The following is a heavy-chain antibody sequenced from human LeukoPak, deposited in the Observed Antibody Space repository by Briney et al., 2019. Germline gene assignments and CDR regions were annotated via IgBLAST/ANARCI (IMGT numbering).Heavy chain of an antibody. CDR1: GYIFTVYS. CDR2: INPNSGGT. D-gene: IGHD6-13*01. CDR3: ARKGIAAPGLVVSALFDP. V-gene: IGHV1-2*02. Sequence: ASVKVSCKASGYIFTVYSMHWVRQAPGQGLEWMGGINPNSGGTNYAQKFRGRVTLTRDTSISTAYMELSRLRSDDTAVYFCARKGIAAPGLVVSALFDPWGQGALVTVSS. J-gene: IGHJ5*02.